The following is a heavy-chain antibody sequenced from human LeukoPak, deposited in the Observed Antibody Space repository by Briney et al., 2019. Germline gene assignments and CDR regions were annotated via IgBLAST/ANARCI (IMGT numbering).Heavy chain of an antibody. CDR1: GGSISSGGYY. V-gene: IGHV4-31*03. CDR2: IYYSGST. D-gene: IGHD3-22*01. CDR3: ARYSRSGEFDY. Sequence: SETLSLTCTVSGGSISSGGYYWSWIRQHPGKGLEWIGYIYYSGSTYYNPSLKSRVTISVDTSKNQFSLELSSVTAADTAVYYCARYSRSGEFDYWGQGTLVTVSS. J-gene: IGHJ4*02.